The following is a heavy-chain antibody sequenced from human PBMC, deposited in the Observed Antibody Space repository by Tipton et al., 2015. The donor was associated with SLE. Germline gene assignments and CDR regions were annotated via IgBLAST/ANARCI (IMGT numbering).Heavy chain of an antibody. V-gene: IGHV3-7*01. D-gene: IGHD3-10*01. CDR2: IKQDGNDK. CDR3: AKDLSKLWFGADFDL. Sequence: SLRLSCAASGFTFSTYWMSWVRQAPGKGLEWVANIKQDGNDKYYVDSVKGRFTISRDSANNLVSLQMNSLRVEDTAVYYCAKDLSKLWFGADFDLWGRGTLVTVSS. J-gene: IGHJ2*01. CDR1: GFTFSTYW.